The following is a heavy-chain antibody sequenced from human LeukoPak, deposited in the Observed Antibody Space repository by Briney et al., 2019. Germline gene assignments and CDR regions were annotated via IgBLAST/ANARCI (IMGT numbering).Heavy chain of an antibody. CDR1: GGSISGYY. CDR3: ARGRSGYYDY. V-gene: IGHV4-4*07. CDR2: IYPSGIT. D-gene: IGHD3-3*01. J-gene: IGHJ4*02. Sequence: SETLSLTCTVSGGSISGYYWSWIRQPAGKGLEWIGRIYPSGITNYNPSLRSRVNMSLDTSKNQFSLKVSSVTAADTAVYYCARGRSGYYDYWGQGTLVTVSS.